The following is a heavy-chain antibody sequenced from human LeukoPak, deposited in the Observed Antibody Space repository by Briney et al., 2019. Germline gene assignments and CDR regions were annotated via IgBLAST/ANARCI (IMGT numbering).Heavy chain of an antibody. Sequence: GASVKVSCKVSGYTLTELSMHWVRQAPGKGLEWMGGFDPEDGETIYAQKFQGRVTMTEDTSTDTAYMELSSLRSEDTAVYYCARRPIRQQLVRGAFDIWGQGTMVTVSS. CDR1: GYTLTELS. CDR3: ARRPIRQQLVRGAFDI. CDR2: FDPEDGET. V-gene: IGHV1-24*01. J-gene: IGHJ3*02. D-gene: IGHD6-13*01.